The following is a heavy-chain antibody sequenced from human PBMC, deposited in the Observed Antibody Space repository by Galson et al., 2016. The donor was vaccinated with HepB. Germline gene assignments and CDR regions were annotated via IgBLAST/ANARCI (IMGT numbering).Heavy chain of an antibody. J-gene: IGHJ4*02. Sequence: SLRLSCAASGFMFSDHYMSWVRQASGKGLEWVAYISGSGIYTNNADSVEGRFTISRDNAKNSLYLQMNSLRAEDTAIYYCARGSTAAGTWLTTTYLVQWGQGTQVTVSS. CDR3: ARGSTAAGTWLTTTYLVQ. CDR1: GFMFSDHY. V-gene: IGHV3-11*06. CDR2: ISGSGIYT. D-gene: IGHD6-13*01.